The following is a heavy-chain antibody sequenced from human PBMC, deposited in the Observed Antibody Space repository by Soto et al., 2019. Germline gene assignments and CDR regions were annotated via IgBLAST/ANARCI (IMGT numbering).Heavy chain of an antibody. J-gene: IGHJ6*04. D-gene: IGHD3-22*01. CDR2: ISYDGSNK. V-gene: IGHV3-30*18. CDR1: GFTFSSYG. Sequence: QPGGSLRLSCAASGFTFSSYGMHWVRQAPGKGLEWVAVISYDGSNKYYADSVKGRFTISRDNSKNTLYLQMNSLRAEDTAVYYCAKDNLNYYDSSGYYFHYYYGMDVWGKGTTVTVSS. CDR3: AKDNLNYYDSSGYYFHYYYGMDV.